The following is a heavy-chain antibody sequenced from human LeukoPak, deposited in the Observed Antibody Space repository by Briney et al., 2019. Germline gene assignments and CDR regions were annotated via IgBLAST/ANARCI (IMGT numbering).Heavy chain of an antibody. J-gene: IGHJ4*02. CDR1: GGSISSYY. V-gene: IGHV4-59*01. D-gene: IGHD1-26*01. Sequence: SETLSLTCTVSGGSISSYYWSWIRQPPGKGLEWIGYIYYSGSTNYNPSLKSRVTISVDTSKNQFSLKLSSVTAADTAVYYCARSGGTVLRHPTDYWGQGTLVTVSS. CDR2: IYYSGST. CDR3: ARSGGTVLRHPTDY.